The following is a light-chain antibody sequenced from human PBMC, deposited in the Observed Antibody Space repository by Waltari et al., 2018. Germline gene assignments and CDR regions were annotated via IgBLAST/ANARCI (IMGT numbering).Light chain of an antibody. CDR3: QQYDNLPLT. Sequence: DIQMTQSPSSLSASVGDRVTITCQESQYISNDLNWYQQKGGKAPKLLIYDASNLETGVPSRFSGSGSGTDFTFTISSLQPEDIATYYCQQYDNLPLTFGGGTKVEIK. V-gene: IGKV1-33*01. CDR2: DAS. CDR1: QYISND. J-gene: IGKJ4*01.